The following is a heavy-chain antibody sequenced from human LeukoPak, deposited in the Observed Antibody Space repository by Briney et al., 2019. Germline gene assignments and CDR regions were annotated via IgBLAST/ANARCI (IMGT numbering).Heavy chain of an antibody. V-gene: IGHV3-7*01. CDR2: IKQDGSEK. J-gene: IGHJ5*02. Sequence: PGGSLRLSCAASGFTFSTYWMSWVRQAPGKGLEWVANIKQDGSEKYYVDSVKGRFTISRDNAENSLYLQMNSLRADDTAVYYCARGTWGSHHWGQGTLVTVSS. D-gene: IGHD7-27*01. CDR1: GFTFSTYW. CDR3: ARGTWGSHH.